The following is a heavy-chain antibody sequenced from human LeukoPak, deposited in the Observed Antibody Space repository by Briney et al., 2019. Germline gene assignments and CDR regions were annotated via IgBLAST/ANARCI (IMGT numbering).Heavy chain of an antibody. CDR1: GFTFDAFV. CDR3: ARRAGAYSHPYDY. V-gene: IGHV3-53*01. D-gene: IGHD4/OR15-4a*01. J-gene: IGHJ4*02. Sequence: GGSLRLSCAASGFTFDAFVMHWVRQAPGKGLEWVSFIYSDNTHYSDSVKGRFTISRDNSKNTLYLQMNSLRAEDTAVYYCARRAGAYSHPYDYWGQGTLVTVSS. CDR2: IYSDNT.